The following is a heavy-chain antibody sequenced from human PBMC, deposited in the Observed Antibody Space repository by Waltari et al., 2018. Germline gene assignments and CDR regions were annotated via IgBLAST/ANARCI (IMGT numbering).Heavy chain of an antibody. V-gene: IGHV3-15*01. CDR1: GFTFSNAW. CDR3: TTDIFFTRDAFDI. J-gene: IGHJ3*02. D-gene: IGHD3-3*01. Sequence: EVQLVESGGGLVKPGGSLRLSCAASGFTFSNAWMSWVRQAPGKGLEWVGRIKSKTDGGTTDYAAPVKGRFTISRDDSKNTLYLQMNSLKTEDTAVYYCTTDIFFTRDAFDIWGQGTMVTVSS. CDR2: IKSKTDGGTT.